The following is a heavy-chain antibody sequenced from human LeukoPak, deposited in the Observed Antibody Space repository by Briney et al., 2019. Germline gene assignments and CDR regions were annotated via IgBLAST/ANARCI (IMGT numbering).Heavy chain of an antibody. J-gene: IGHJ4*02. D-gene: IGHD3-22*01. V-gene: IGHV3-23*01. CDR2: ISGSGGST. CDR3: ASTGRGYYDSIDY. CDR1: GITLSNYG. Sequence: PGGSLRLSCAVSGITLSNYGMSWVRQAPGKGLEWVAGISGSGGSTSYADSVKGRFTISRDNSNNTLYLQMNSLRAEDTALYYCASTGRGYYDSIDYWGQGTLVTVSS.